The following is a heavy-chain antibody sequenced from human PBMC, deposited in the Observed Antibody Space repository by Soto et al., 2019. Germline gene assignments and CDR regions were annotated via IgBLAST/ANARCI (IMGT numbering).Heavy chain of an antibody. CDR3: ARLARQSDY. CDR1: TFTFSDYW. CDR2: IKQDASEK. Sequence: EVQLVESGGGLVQPGGSLSLSCAASTFTFSDYWMTWVRQAPGKGLEWVATIKQDASEKYYVDSVKGRFTISRDNAKNSLYLQMNSLRAEDTAVYYCARLARQSDYLGQGTLVTVSS. J-gene: IGHJ4*02. V-gene: IGHV3-7*01. D-gene: IGHD6-19*01.